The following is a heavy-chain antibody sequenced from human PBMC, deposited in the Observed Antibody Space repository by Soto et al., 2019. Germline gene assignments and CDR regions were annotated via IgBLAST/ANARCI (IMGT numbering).Heavy chain of an antibody. CDR1: GFSFTNYA. Sequence: QEQLVESGGGVVQPGRSLRLSCVASGFSFTNYAMHWVRQAPGKGLEWVSFMSFDGGNIYYADSVTGRFTISRDNSKNTLYLQMNSVRAEDTAMYYCARPDGYPTWYFDVWGRGTLVTVSS. CDR3: ARPDGYPTWYFDV. CDR2: MSFDGGNI. J-gene: IGHJ2*01. D-gene: IGHD5-12*01. V-gene: IGHV3-30-3*01.